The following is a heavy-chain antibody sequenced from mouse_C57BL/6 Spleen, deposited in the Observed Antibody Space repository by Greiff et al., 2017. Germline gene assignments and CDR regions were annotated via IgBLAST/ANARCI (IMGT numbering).Heavy chain of an antibody. CDR3: AIGATVVATVYDY. Sequence: VQLQQPGAELVKPGASVKVSCKASGYTFTSYWMHWVKQRPGQGLEWIGRIHPSDSDTNYNQKFKGKATLTVDKSASTAYMQLSSLTSEDSAVYYCAIGATVVATVYDYWGQGTTLTVSS. CDR2: IHPSDSDT. D-gene: IGHD1-1*01. V-gene: IGHV1-74*01. J-gene: IGHJ2*01. CDR1: GYTFTSYW.